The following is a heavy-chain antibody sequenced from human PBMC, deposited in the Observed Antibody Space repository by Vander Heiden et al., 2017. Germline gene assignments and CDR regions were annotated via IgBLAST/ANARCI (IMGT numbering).Heavy chain of an antibody. V-gene: IGHV4-34*01. CDR3: ARRCGIVVVPAALRGCVGGPFDY. Sequence: QVQLQQWGAGLLKPSETLSLTCAVYGGSFSGYYWSWLRQPPGKGLEWIGEINHSGSTNYNPSLKSRVTISVDTSKNQFSLKLSSVTAADTAVYYCARRCGIVVVPAALRGCVGGPFDYWGQGTLVTVSS. CDR1: GGSFSGYY. J-gene: IGHJ4*02. D-gene: IGHD2-2*02. CDR2: INHSGST.